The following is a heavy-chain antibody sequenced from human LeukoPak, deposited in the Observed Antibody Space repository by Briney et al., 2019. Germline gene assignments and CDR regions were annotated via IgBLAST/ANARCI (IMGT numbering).Heavy chain of an antibody. CDR1: GFTVSSNY. D-gene: IGHD3-22*01. J-gene: IGHJ6*03. Sequence: GGSLRLSCAASGFTVSSNYMSWVRQAPGKGLEWVSVIYSGGSTYYADAVKGRFTISRDNAKNTLYLQMNNLRAEDTAVYNCARDQGSVYYDSSGYPYYYYYMDVWGKGTTVTVSS. V-gene: IGHV3-53*01. CDR3: ARDQGSVYYDSSGYPYYYYYMDV. CDR2: IYSGGST.